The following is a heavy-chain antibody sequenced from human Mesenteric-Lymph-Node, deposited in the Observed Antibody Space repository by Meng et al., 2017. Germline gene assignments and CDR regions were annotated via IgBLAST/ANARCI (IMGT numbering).Heavy chain of an antibody. CDR1: GFTFSSYA. CDR3: ARANITTRGYYGMDV. Sequence: GESLKISCAASGFTFSSYAMHWVRQAPGKGLEWVAVISYDGSNKYYADSVKGRFTISRDNSKNTLYLQMNSLRAEDTAVYYCARANITTRGYYGMDVWGQGTTVTVSS. J-gene: IGHJ6*02. CDR2: ISYDGSNK. D-gene: IGHD4-11*01. V-gene: IGHV3-30*04.